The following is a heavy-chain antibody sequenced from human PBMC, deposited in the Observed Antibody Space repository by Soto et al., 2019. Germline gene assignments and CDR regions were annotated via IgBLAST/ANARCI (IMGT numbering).Heavy chain of an antibody. CDR1: GGSFSGYY. J-gene: IGHJ6*02. Sequence: QVQLQQWGAGLLKPSETLSLTSAVYGGSFSGYYWSWIRQPPGKGLEWIGEINHSGSTNYNPSLKSQVTISVDTSKNQFSLKLSSVTAADTAVYYCARGQRYSSSDHNKKYYYYGIDVWGQGTTVTVSS. CDR3: ARGQRYSSSDHNKKYYYYGIDV. CDR2: INHSGST. V-gene: IGHV4-34*01. D-gene: IGHD5-18*01.